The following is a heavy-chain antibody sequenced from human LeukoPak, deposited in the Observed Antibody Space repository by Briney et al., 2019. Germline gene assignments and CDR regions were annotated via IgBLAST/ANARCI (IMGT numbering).Heavy chain of an antibody. J-gene: IGHJ4*02. V-gene: IGHV4-39*01. D-gene: IGHD1-26*01. CDR3: ARRSDSGSDDGEDYFDY. CDR2: MYYDWST. Sequence: SETLSLTCTVSGGSIYSTTFYWGWLRQPPGKGLEWIGSMYYDWSTYHNPSLKSRVNISVDTSDNQSSLKLTSVSAADTAVYFCARRSDSGSDDGEDYFDYWGQGTLVTVSS. CDR1: GGSIYSTTFY.